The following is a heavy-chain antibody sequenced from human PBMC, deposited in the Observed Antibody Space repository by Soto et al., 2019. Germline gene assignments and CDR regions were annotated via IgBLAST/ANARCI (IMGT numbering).Heavy chain of an antibody. Sequence: EVQLVESGGGLVQPGGSLRLSCAASGFTFSSYWMSWVRQAPGKGLVWVSRINTDGISTTYADSVKGRFTISRDKAKNTLYLQMNSLRADDTAVYYCARGRGYQYYGMDVWGQGTTVTVSS. CDR3: ARGRGYQYYGMDV. CDR2: INTDGIST. V-gene: IGHV3-74*02. CDR1: GFTFSSYW. J-gene: IGHJ6*02.